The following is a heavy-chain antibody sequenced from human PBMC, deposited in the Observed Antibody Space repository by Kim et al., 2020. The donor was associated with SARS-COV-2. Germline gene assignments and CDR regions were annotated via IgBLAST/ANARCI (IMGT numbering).Heavy chain of an antibody. J-gene: IGHJ4*02. D-gene: IGHD3-10*01. CDR1: ISSSSYY. Sequence: ISSSSYYWGWIRQPPGKGLEWIGSIYYSGSTYYNPSLKSRVTISVDTSKNQFSLKLSSVTAADTAVYYCATFGENDYWGQGTLVTVSS. CDR3: ATFGENDY. CDR2: IYYSGST. V-gene: IGHV4-39*01.